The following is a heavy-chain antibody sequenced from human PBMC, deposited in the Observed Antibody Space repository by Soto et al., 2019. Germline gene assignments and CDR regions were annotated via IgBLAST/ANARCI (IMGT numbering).Heavy chain of an antibody. V-gene: IGHV3-23*01. CDR2: IANSGVTP. J-gene: IGHJ4*02. CDR1: GFLFENFT. Sequence: EVQLLESGGTLVQPGGSLRLSCVGSGFLFENFTMNWVRQAPGRGLEWISAIANSGVTPLYADSVKGRFTISRDDFMKTLYLQMDSLTAEDTAVYYCAKHLGIHNAGGLDFWGQGTLVTVS. CDR3: AKHLGIHNAGGLDF. D-gene: IGHD3-3*01.